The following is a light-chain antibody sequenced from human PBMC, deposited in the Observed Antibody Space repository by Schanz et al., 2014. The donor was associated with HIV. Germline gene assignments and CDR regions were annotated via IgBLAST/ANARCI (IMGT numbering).Light chain of an antibody. CDR2: YDN. CDR3: AAWDGGLNGRV. Sequence: QSVQTQPPSASGTPGQGVTISCSGRDSNIGSNTVNWYQPLPGSAPKLLIYYDNQRPSGVPDRFSGSKSGTSASLAISGLQSDDEADYYCAAWDGGLNGRVFGGGTKLTVL. J-gene: IGLJ3*02. V-gene: IGLV1-44*01. CDR1: DSNIGSNT.